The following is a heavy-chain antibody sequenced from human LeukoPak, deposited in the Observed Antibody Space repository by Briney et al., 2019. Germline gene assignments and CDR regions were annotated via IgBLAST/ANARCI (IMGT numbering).Heavy chain of an antibody. CDR1: GFTFSSYW. J-gene: IGHJ4*02. CDR3: ARDNYGGKWGADY. D-gene: IGHD4-23*01. V-gene: IGHV3-7*01. CDR2: IKQDGSEK. Sequence: PGGSLRLSCAASGFTFSSYWMSWVRQAPGKGLEWVANIKQDGSEKYYVDSVKGRFTISRDNAKNSLYLQMNSLRAEDTAVYYCARDNYGGKWGADYWGQGTLVTVSS.